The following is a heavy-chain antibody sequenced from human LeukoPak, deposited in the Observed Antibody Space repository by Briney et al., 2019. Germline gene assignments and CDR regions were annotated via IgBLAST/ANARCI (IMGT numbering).Heavy chain of an antibody. V-gene: IGHV4-4*07. J-gene: IGHJ4*02. CDR3: AREVYCGGDCDRRSFDY. D-gene: IGHD2-21*02. Sequence: SETLSLTCTVSGGSISSYYWSWTRQPAGKGLEWIGRIYTSGSSNYNPSLKSRVTMSVDASKNPFSLKLSSVTAADTAVYYCAREVYCGGDCDRRSFDYWGQGTLVTVSS. CDR1: GGSISSYY. CDR2: IYTSGSS.